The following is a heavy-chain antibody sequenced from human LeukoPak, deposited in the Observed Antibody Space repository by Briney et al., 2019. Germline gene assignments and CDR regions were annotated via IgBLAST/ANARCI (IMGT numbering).Heavy chain of an antibody. V-gene: IGHV4-59*12. CDR1: GGSIDRYY. Sequence: SETLSLTCTVSGGSIDRYYWSWIRQPPGKGLELIGYIYHSGSTNYNPSLKSRVTISVDTSKNQFSLKLSSVTAADTAVYYCARTLGSGYILGYYYYMDVRGKGTTVTVSS. D-gene: IGHD5-12*01. CDR2: IYHSGST. J-gene: IGHJ6*03. CDR3: ARTLGSGYILGYYYYMDV.